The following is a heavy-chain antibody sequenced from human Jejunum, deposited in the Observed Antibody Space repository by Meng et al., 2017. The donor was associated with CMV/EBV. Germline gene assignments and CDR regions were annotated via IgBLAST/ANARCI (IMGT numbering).Heavy chain of an antibody. D-gene: IGHD6-19*01. CDR1: GYTFTHHG. Sequence: QVQLVQSGDEVKKPVNSVRVSCKSSGYTFTHHGISWIRQAAGQGLEWMGRIICSNGDTNYAQKLQGRVTMTTDTSTNTAYMDLRSLRSDDTAVYYCARDPSNTSGRYAYFDYWGQGTLVTVSS. J-gene: IGHJ4*02. CDR3: ARDPSNTSGRYAYFDY. V-gene: IGHV1-18*01. CDR2: IICSNGDT.